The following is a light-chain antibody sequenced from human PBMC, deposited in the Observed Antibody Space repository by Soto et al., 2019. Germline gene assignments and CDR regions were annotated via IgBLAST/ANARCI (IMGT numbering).Light chain of an antibody. CDR3: QQYTARPPWT. V-gene: IGKV3-15*01. J-gene: IGKJ1*01. CDR2: CAS. CDR1: HHVATN. Sequence: EIVMTQSPVTLSVSPGERATLSCRASHHVATNLAWYQQKPGQAPRLLIYCASTRATGISARFSGSGSGTEFTLTISSLQYADFAVYYCQQYTARPPWTFGQGTKV.